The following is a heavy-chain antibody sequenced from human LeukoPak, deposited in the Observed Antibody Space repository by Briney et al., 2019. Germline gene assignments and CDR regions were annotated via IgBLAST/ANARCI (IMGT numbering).Heavy chain of an antibody. V-gene: IGHV4-34*01. D-gene: IGHD3-3*01. CDR2: INHSGST. CDR1: GGSFSGYY. J-gene: IGHJ6*03. Sequence: SETLSLTCAVYGGSFSGYYWSWIRQPPGKGLEWIGEINHSGSTNYNPSLKSRVTISVDTSKNQFSLKLSSVTAADTAVYYCACLRGITSGGSRPYYYYYMDVWGKGTTVTISS. CDR3: ACLRGITSGGSRPYYYYYMDV.